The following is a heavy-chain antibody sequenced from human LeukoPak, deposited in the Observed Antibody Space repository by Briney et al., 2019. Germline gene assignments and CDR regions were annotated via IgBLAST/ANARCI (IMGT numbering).Heavy chain of an antibody. Sequence: GGSLRLSCAAAGFTVSSNYISWVRQAPGKGLEWVSVIYSGGSTYYADSVKGRFTISRDNSKNTLYLQMNSLRAEDPAVYYCARSVGGSIDDSSGYPDYWGQGTLVTVSS. CDR1: GFTVSSNY. V-gene: IGHV3-66*01. D-gene: IGHD3-22*01. CDR3: ARSVGGSIDDSSGYPDY. CDR2: IYSGGST. J-gene: IGHJ4*02.